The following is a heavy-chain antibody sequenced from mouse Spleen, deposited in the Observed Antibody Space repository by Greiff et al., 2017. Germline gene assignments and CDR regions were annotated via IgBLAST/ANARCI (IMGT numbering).Heavy chain of an antibody. CDR1: GYTFTDYY. J-gene: IGHJ1*03. D-gene: IGHD1-1*01. V-gene: IGHV1-26*01. CDR3: ARRVITTRYWYFDV. CDR2: INPNNGGT. Sequence: EVQLQQSGPELVKPGASVKISCKASGYTFTDYYMNWVKQSHGKSLEWIGDINPNNGGTSYNQKFKGKATLTVDKSSSTAYMELRSLTSEDSAVYYCARRVITTRYWYFDVWGTGTTVTVSS.